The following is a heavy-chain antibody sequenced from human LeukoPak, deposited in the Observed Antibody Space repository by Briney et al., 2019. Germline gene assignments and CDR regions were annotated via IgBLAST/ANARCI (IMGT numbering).Heavy chain of an antibody. CDR2: ISSSSSYI. V-gene: IGHV3-21*01. CDR3: ARDGGGYYDSSGYYY. CDR1: GFTFSSYS. Sequence: PGGSLRLSCVASGFTFSSYSMNWVRQAPGKGLEWVSSISSSSSYIYYADSVKGRFTISRDNAKNSLYLQMNSLRAEDTAVYYCARDGGGYYDSSGYYYWGQGTLVTVSS. D-gene: IGHD3-22*01. J-gene: IGHJ4*02.